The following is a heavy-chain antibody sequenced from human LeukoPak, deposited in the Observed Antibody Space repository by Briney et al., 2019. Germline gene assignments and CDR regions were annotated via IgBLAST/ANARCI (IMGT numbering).Heavy chain of an antibody. CDR1: GGSISSSSYY. Sequence: SETLSLTCTVSGGSISSSSYYWGWIRQPPGKGLEWIGSIYYSGSTYYNPSLKSRVTISVDTSKNQFSLKLSSVTAADTAVYYCARDIRDHAFDYWGQGTLVTVSS. CDR3: ARDIRDHAFDY. CDR2: IYYSGST. V-gene: IGHV4-39*07. J-gene: IGHJ4*02.